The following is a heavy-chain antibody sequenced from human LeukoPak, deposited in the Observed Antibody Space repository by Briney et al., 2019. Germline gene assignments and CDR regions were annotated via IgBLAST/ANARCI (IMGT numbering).Heavy chain of an antibody. J-gene: IGHJ4*02. CDR1: GFTFSSYW. D-gene: IGHD2-15*01. CDR3: ARGTRVAPTEGFDY. V-gene: IGHV3-7*01. Sequence: GGPLRLSCAASGFTFSSYWMSWVRQAPGKGLEWVANINQDGSEKYYVDSVKGRFTISRDNAKNSLYLQMNSLRAEDTAVYYCARGTRVAPTEGFDYWGQGILVTVSS. CDR2: INQDGSEK.